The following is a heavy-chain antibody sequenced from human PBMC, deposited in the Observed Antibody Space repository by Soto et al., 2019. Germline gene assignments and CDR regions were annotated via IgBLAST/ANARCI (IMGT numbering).Heavy chain of an antibody. Sequence: ASVKVSCKASGYTFTSYGISCVRQAPGQGLEWMGWISAYNGNTNYAQKLQGRVTMTTDTSTSTAYMELRSLRSDDTAVYYCARGGRITIFGDLLGDYYMDVWGKGTTVTVSS. CDR1: GYTFTSYG. D-gene: IGHD3-3*01. CDR3: ARGGRITIFGDLLGDYYMDV. V-gene: IGHV1-18*01. CDR2: ISAYNGNT. J-gene: IGHJ6*03.